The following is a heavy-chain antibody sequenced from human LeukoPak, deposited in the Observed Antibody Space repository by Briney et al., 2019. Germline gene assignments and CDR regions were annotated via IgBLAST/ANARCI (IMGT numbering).Heavy chain of an antibody. CDR2: IYYSGGT. V-gene: IGHV4-39*01. CDR1: GGSISSSSFH. Sequence: SETLSLTCTVSGGSISSSSFHWAWIRQPPGKGLEWIGSIYYSGGTYSNLSLKGRVTISVDTSKNQFSLKLSSVTATDTAVYYCARVLLGASLDYWGQGTLVTVSS. D-gene: IGHD1-26*01. CDR3: ARVLLGASLDY. J-gene: IGHJ4*02.